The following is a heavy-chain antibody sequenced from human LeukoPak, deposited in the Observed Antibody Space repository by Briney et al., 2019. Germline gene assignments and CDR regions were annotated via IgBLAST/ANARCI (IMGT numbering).Heavy chain of an antibody. CDR1: GFTFSDYY. V-gene: IGHV3-11*06. D-gene: IGHD6-19*01. Sequence: GGSLRLSCAASGFTFSDYYMTWIRQAPGKGLEWVSHISSSSSYTNYTDSVKGRFTISRDNTKNSLYLQMNSLRAEDTAVYYCARVTAVAAPLTYWGQGTLVTVSS. CDR3: ARVTAVAAPLTY. J-gene: IGHJ4*02. CDR2: ISSSSSYT.